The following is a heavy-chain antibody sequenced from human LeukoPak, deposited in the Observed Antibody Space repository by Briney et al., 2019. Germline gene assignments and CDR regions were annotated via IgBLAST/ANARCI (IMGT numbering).Heavy chain of an antibody. CDR3: ARVDREGFNSPFYYYMDV. Sequence: GGSLRLSCAASGFDFGSYSMNWVRQAPGTGLEWVSYISLNSGTIYYADSVKGRFTISRDNAKNSLFLQMNSLRAEDTAVYHCARVDREGFNSPFYYYMDVWGKGTTVTVSS. J-gene: IGHJ6*03. CDR1: GFDFGSYS. CDR2: ISLNSGTI. D-gene: IGHD5-24*01. V-gene: IGHV3-48*04.